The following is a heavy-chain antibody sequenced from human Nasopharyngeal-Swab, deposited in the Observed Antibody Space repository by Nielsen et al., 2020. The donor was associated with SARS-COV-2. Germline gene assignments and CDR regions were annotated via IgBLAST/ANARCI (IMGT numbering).Heavy chain of an antibody. J-gene: IGHJ4*02. D-gene: IGHD6-6*01. CDR2: IIPIFGTA. CDR3: ARSGYSNSDIDY. CDR1: GGTFSSYA. V-gene: IGHV1-69*13. Sequence: SVKVSCKASGGTFSSYAISWVRQAPGQGLEWMGGIIPIFGTADYAQKFQDRVTITADESTSTAYMELSSLRSEDTAVYYCARSGYSNSDIDYCGQGTLVTVSS.